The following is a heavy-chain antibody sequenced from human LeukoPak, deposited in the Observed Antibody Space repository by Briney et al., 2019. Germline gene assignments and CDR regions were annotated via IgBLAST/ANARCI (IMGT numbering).Heavy chain of an antibody. J-gene: IGHJ4*02. CDR3: ASTVVTRGPYDY. CDR1: GGSFSGYY. CDR2: INHSGRT. V-gene: IGHV4-34*01. D-gene: IGHD4-23*01. Sequence: PSETLSLTCAVYGGSFSGYYWNWIRQPPGKGLEWIGEINHSGRTNYNPSLKSRVTISVDTSKKQFSLKLSSVTAADTAVYYCASTVVTRGPYDYWGQGTLVTVSS.